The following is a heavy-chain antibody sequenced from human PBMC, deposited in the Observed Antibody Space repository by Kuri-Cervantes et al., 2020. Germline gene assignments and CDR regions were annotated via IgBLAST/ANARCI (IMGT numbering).Heavy chain of an antibody. V-gene: IGHV5-51*01. D-gene: IGHD3-3*01. J-gene: IGHJ4*02. CDR2: IYPGDSDT. CDR1: GYSFTSYW. CDR3: ARRYDFWSGYYSGYFDY. Sequence: KVSCKGSGYSFTSYWIGWVRQMPGKGLEWMGIIYPGDSDTRYSPYFQGQVTISADKSISTAYLQWSSLKASDTAMYYCARRYDFWSGYYSGYFDYWGQGTLVTVSS.